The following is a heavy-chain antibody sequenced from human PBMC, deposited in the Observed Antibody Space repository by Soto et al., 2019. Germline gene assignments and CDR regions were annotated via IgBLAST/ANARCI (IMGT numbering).Heavy chain of an antibody. J-gene: IGHJ5*02. D-gene: IGHD2-21*02. CDR1: GYSFTSYW. Sequence: EVRLVQSGAEVKKPGESLRISCKGSGYSFTSYWISWVRQLPVKGLEWMGRIDPTDSYTNYSPSFQAHVTISADKSISTAYLQWSSLKASANARYYCARHITDCGGDCYHRWGPGTLVTVSS. CDR3: ARHITDCGGDCYHR. CDR2: IDPTDSYT. V-gene: IGHV5-10-1*01.